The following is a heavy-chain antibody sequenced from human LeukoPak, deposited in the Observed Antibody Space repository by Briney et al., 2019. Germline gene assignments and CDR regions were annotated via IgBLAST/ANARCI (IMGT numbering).Heavy chain of an antibody. Sequence: SETLSLTCTVSGASISTNSYYWGWIRQPPGKGLEWIGEINHSGSTNYNPSLKSRVTISVDTSKNQFSLKLSSVTAADTAVYYCASPLRWFDPWGQGTLVTVSS. CDR1: GASISTNSYY. CDR3: ASPLRWFDP. D-gene: IGHD4-17*01. V-gene: IGHV4-39*07. CDR2: INHSGST. J-gene: IGHJ5*02.